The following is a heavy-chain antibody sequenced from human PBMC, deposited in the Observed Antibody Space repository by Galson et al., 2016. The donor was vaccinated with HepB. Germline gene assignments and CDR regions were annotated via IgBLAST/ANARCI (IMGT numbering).Heavy chain of an antibody. D-gene: IGHD6-13*01. CDR2: IWYDGSSK. Sequence: SLRLSCAASGFTFNSFGMHWVRQAPGRGLEWVAVIWYDGSSKYYADSVKGRFTISRDNSKNTLYLQMNSLKAEDTASYYRARGAPIAAPGANDCWGQGTQVTVSS. CDR3: ARGAPIAAPGANDC. V-gene: IGHV3-33*01. CDR1: GFTFNSFG. J-gene: IGHJ4*02.